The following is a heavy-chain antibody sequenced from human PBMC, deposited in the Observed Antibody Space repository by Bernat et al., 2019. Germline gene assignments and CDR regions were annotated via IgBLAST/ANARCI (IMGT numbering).Heavy chain of an antibody. D-gene: IGHD3-22*01. Sequence: EVQLLESGGGLVQSGGSLRLCCAASGFTFSSYAMAWVRQAPGKGLEWVSGLDYSGGGTYDADSVKGRFTISRDNSKNTLCLQMNSLRAEDTAIYYCAKDCPATYYYDSSGYYYWYFDLWGRGTLVTVSS. CDR1: GFTFSSYA. J-gene: IGHJ2*01. CDR3: AKDCPATYYYDSSGYYYWYFDL. V-gene: IGHV3-23*01. CDR2: LDYSGGGT.